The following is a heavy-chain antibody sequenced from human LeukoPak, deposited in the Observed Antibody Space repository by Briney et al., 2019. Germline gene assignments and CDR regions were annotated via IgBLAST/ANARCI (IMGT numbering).Heavy chain of an antibody. CDR2: IYTSGST. CDR1: GGSISSGSYY. D-gene: IGHD1-26*01. CDR3: ARTYSGSYLRVSDY. V-gene: IGHV4-61*02. Sequence: SETLSLTCTVSGGSISSGSYYWSWIRQPAGKGLEWIGRIYTSGSTNYNPSLKSRVTISVDTSKNQFSLKLSSVTAADTAVYYCARTYSGSYLRVSDYWGQGTLVTVSS. J-gene: IGHJ4*02.